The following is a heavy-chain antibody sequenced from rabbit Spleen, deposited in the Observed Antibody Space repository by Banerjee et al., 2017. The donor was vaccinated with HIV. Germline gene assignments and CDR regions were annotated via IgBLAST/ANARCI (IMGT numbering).Heavy chain of an antibody. CDR2: IYAGIAGNT. CDR1: GFSFSNNFY. V-gene: IGHV1S40*01. D-gene: IGHD8-1*01. CDR3: ASDVGYAGYAGYGYFYFNL. Sequence: QSLEESGGDLVKPEGSLTLTCTASGFSFSNNFYICWVRQAPRKGLEWVACIYAGIAGNTYYASWAKGRFTISKTSSTTVTLQMTSLTASDTASYFCASDVGYAGYAGYGYFYFNLWGPGTLVTVS. J-gene: IGHJ4*01.